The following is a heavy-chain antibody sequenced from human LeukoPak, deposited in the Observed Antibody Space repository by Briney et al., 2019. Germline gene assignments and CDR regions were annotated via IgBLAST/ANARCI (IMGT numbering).Heavy chain of an antibody. J-gene: IGHJ2*01. V-gene: IGHV1-2*02. CDR3: AILRLSTGLWWFFDL. CDR1: GYTFNAYY. Sequence: AASVKVSCKASGYTFNAYYLHWVRQAPGQGLEWMGWINPNSGDTKYAQKFQGRVTMTGDTSISTAYMGLSRLRFDDTAVYYCAILRLSTGLWWFFDLWGRGTLVTVSS. D-gene: IGHD2-8*02. CDR2: INPNSGDT.